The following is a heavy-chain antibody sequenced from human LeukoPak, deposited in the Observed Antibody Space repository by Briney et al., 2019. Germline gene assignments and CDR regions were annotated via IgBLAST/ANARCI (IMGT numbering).Heavy chain of an antibody. CDR2: IDPNTGDT. CDR3: ARLGLHGSGTYYFFDY. J-gene: IGHJ4*02. CDR1: GQSLTGYF. Sequence: ASVTVSCKASGQSLTGYFIHWVRQAPGQGLEWVGRIDPNTGDTIYAQNFQGRVTVTSATSISTAYMELSRLTSDDTAVCFCARLGLHGSGTYYFFDYWGQGTLVTVSS. V-gene: IGHV1-2*06. D-gene: IGHD3-10*01.